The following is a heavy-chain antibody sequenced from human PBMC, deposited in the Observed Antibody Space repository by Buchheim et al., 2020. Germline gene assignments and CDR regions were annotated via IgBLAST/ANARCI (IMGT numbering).Heavy chain of an antibody. CDR2: ISYDGSNK. CDR3: AKGSVTGLYFQH. V-gene: IGHV3-30-3*01. CDR1: GFTFSSYA. J-gene: IGHJ1*01. D-gene: IGHD4-11*01. Sequence: QVQLVESGGGVVQPGRSLRLSCAASGFTFSSYAMHWVRQAPGKGLEWVAVISYDGSNKYYADSVKGRFTISRDNSKNTLYLQMNSLRAEDTAVYYCAKGSVTGLYFQHWGQGTL.